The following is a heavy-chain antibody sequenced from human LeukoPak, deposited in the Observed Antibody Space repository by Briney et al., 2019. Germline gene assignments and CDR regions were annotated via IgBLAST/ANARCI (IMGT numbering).Heavy chain of an antibody. CDR3: ARVVRGVIGSYYYYYMDV. CDR2: IYHSGNN. V-gene: IGHV4-34*01. J-gene: IGHJ6*03. Sequence: SETLSLTCAVYGGSFSGYYWSWIRQPPGKGLEWIAIIYHSGNNYYNPSLKSRVTISVDTSKNQFSLKLSSVTAADTAVYYCARVVRGVIGSYYYYYMDVWGKGTTVTVSS. CDR1: GGSFSGYY. D-gene: IGHD3-10*01.